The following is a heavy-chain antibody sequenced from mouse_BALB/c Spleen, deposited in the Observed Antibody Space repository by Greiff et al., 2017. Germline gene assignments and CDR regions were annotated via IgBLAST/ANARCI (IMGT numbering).Heavy chain of an antibody. V-gene: IGHV5-9-4*01. J-gene: IGHJ4*01. CDR1: GFTFSSYA. D-gene: IGHD2-2*01. CDR3: ARIYYGYDGAMDY. CDR2: ISSGGSYT. Sequence: DVKLVESGGGLVKPGGSLKLSCAASGFTFSSYAMSWVRQSPEKRLEWVAEISSGGSYTYYPDTVTGRFTISRDNAKNTLYLEMSSLRSEDTAMYYCARIYYGYDGAMDYWGQGTSVTVSS.